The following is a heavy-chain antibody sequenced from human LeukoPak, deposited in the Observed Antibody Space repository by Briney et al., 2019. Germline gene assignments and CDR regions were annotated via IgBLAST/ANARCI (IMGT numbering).Heavy chain of an antibody. CDR2: IYYSGST. Sequence: PSETLSLTCTVSGGSISSGDYYWSWIRQPPGKGLEWIGYIYYSGSTYYNPSLKSRVTISVDTSKNQFSLKLSSVTAADTAVYYCARVEGDYYDSSGYYPPIDPWGQGTLVTVSS. J-gene: IGHJ5*02. D-gene: IGHD3-22*01. CDR1: GGSISSGDYY. CDR3: ARVEGDYYDSSGYYPPIDP. V-gene: IGHV4-30-4*08.